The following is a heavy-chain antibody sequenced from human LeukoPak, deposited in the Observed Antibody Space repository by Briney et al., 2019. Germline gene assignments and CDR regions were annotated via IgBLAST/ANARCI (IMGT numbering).Heavy chain of an antibody. D-gene: IGHD6-6*01. CDR2: IRYDGSNK. J-gene: IGHJ4*02. V-gene: IGHV3-30*02. CDR3: SHAPETPYSSSSGFDY. Sequence: GGSLRLSCAASGFTFSSYGMHWVRQAPGKGLEWVAFIRYDGSNKYYADSVKGRFTISRDNSKNTLYLQMNSLRAEDTAVYYCSHAPETPYSSSSGFDYWGQGTLVTVSS. CDR1: GFTFSSYG.